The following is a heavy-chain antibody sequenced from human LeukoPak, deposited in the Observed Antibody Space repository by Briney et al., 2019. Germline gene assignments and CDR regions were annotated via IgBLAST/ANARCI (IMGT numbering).Heavy chain of an antibody. Sequence: PSETLSLTCAVSGGSISSGGYSWSWIRQPPGKGLEWIGYIYHSGSTYYNPSLKSRVTISVDRSKNQFSLKLSSVTAADTAVYYCARGDCSSTSCPNWFDPWGQGTLVTVSS. V-gene: IGHV4-30-2*01. D-gene: IGHD2-2*01. CDR2: IYHSGST. CDR3: ARGDCSSTSCPNWFDP. CDR1: GGSISSGGYS. J-gene: IGHJ5*02.